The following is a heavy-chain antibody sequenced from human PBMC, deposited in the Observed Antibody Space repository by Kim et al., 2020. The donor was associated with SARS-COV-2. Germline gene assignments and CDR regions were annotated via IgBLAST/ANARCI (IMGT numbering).Heavy chain of an antibody. V-gene: IGHV3-33*01. CDR3: ARVQYGSGSYYQDY. Sequence: GGSLRLSCAASGFTFSSYGMHWVRQAPGKGLEWVAVIWYDGSNKYYADSVKGRFTISRDNSKNTLYLQMNSLRAEDTAVYYCARVQYGSGSYYQDYWGQGTLVTVSS. CDR2: IWYDGSNK. J-gene: IGHJ4*02. CDR1: GFTFSSYG. D-gene: IGHD3-10*01.